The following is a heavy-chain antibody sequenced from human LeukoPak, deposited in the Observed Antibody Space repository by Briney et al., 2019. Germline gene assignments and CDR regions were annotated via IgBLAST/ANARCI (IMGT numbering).Heavy chain of an antibody. CDR3: ARGVVGNYYDSSGYYPKFSYYFDY. Sequence: TSQTLSLTCTVSGGSISSGDYYWSWIRQPPGKGLEWIGYIYYSGSTYYNPSPKSRVTISVDTSKNQFSLKLSSVTAADTAVYYCARGVVGNYYDSSGYYPKFSYYFDYWGQGTLVTVSS. CDR2: IYYSGST. D-gene: IGHD3-22*01. J-gene: IGHJ4*02. V-gene: IGHV4-30-4*01. CDR1: GGSISSGDYY.